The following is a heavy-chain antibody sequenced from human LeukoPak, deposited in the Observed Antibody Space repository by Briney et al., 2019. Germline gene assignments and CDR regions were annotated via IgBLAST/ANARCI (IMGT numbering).Heavy chain of an antibody. D-gene: IGHD1-26*01. CDR1: GGSISSYY. J-gene: IGHJ3*02. CDR2: IYYSGST. CDR3: ARARYSDAFDT. Sequence: SETLSLTCTVSGGSISSYYWSWIRQPPGKGLEWIGYIYYSGSTNYNPSLKSRVTISVDTSKNQFSLKLSSVTAADTAVYYCARARYSDAFDTWGQGTMVTVSS. V-gene: IGHV4-59*01.